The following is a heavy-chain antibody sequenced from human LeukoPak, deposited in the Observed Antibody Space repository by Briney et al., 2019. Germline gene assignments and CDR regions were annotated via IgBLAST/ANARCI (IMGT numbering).Heavy chain of an antibody. Sequence: ASVKVSCKASGYTFTSYAMNWVRQAPGQGLEWMGWINTNTGNPTYAQGFTGRFVFSLDTSVSTAYLQISSLKAEDTAVYYCARGPRIVVVITTRREKVNWFDPWGQGTLVTVSS. D-gene: IGHD3-22*01. J-gene: IGHJ5*02. V-gene: IGHV7-4-1*02. CDR3: ARGPRIVVVITTRREKVNWFDP. CDR2: INTNTGNP. CDR1: GYTFTSYA.